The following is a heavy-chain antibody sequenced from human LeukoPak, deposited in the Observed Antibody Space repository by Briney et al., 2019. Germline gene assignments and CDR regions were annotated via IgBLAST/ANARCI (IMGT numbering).Heavy chain of an antibody. Sequence: ASVKVSCKASGYTFTSYDINWVRQATGQGLEWMGWMNPNSGNTGYAQKFQGRATMTRNTSISTAYMELRSLRSEDTAVYYCARAIWFGELTSDYWGQGTLVTVSS. D-gene: IGHD3-10*01. V-gene: IGHV1-8*01. J-gene: IGHJ4*02. CDR3: ARAIWFGELTSDY. CDR2: MNPNSGNT. CDR1: GYTFTSYD.